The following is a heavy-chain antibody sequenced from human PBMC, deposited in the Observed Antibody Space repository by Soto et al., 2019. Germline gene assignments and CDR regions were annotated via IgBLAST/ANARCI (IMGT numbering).Heavy chain of an antibody. CDR3: TRADLTVTLSVFDP. CDR1: GFXXSRYF. Sequence: QVQLVESGGGVVQPGRSLRLSCAXSGFXXSRYFMHWVRQAPGKGLEWVALISDDGTTKYYADSVTGRFTISRDNSKNTLYLQMNSLSADDTAVYYCTRADLTVTLSVFDPWGQGTLVTVSS. J-gene: IGHJ5*02. V-gene: IGHV3-30-3*01. CDR2: ISDDGTTK. D-gene: IGHD4-17*01.